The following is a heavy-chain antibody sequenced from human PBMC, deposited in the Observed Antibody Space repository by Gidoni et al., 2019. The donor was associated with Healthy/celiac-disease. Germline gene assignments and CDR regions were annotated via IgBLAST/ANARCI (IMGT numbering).Heavy chain of an antibody. V-gene: IGHV3-9*01. Sequence: EVQLVESGGGLVQPGRSLRLSCAASGFTFDDYAMHWVRQAPGKGLEWVSGMSWNSGSIGYADSVKGRFTIYRDNAKNSLYLQMNSLRAEDTALYYCAKDHIPAAHYGMDVWGQGTTVTVS. CDR2: MSWNSGSI. CDR3: AKDHIPAAHYGMDV. D-gene: IGHD2-2*01. CDR1: GFTFDDYA. J-gene: IGHJ6*02.